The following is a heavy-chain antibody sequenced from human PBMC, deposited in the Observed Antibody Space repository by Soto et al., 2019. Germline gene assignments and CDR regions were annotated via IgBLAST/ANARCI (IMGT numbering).Heavy chain of an antibody. Sequence: GASVKVSCRASGGTFSSYAISWVRQAPGQGLEWMGGIIPIFGTANYAQKFQGRVTITADESTSTAYMELSSLRSEDTAVYYCASDDGSGYYPFDYWGQGTLVTVSS. CDR1: GGTFSSYA. J-gene: IGHJ4*02. V-gene: IGHV1-69*13. CDR2: IIPIFGTA. CDR3: ASDDGSGYYPFDY. D-gene: IGHD3-22*01.